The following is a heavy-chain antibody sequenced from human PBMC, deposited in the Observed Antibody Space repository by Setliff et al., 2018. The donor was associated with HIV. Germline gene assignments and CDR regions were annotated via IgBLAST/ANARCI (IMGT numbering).Heavy chain of an antibody. CDR3: ARDRSNYVGLDAFDI. J-gene: IGHJ3*02. V-gene: IGHV1-69*13. CDR2: IIPIFGTA. CDR1: GGTFSSYA. Sequence: SVKVSCKASGGTFSSYAISWVRQAPGQGLEWMGGIIPIFGTANYAQKFQGRVTITADESTSTAYMELSSLRSEDTAVYYCARDRSNYVGLDAFDIWGQGTKVSVSS. D-gene: IGHD4-4*01.